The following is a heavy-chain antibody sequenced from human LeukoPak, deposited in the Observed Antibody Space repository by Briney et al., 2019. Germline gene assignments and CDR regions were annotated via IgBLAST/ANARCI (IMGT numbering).Heavy chain of an antibody. CDR3: ARVLSSGYSPFDY. J-gene: IGHJ4*02. CDR1: GFTFSSYE. V-gene: IGHV3-48*03. Sequence: GGSLRLSCAASGFTFSSYEMNWVRQAPGKGLEWVSYISSSGSTIYYADSVKGRFTISRDNAKSSLSLQMNSLRAEDTAVYYCARVLSSGYSPFDYWGQGILVTVSS. CDR2: ISSSGSTI. D-gene: IGHD3-22*01.